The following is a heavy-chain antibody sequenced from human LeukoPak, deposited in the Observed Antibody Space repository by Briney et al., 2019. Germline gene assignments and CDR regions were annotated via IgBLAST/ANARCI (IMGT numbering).Heavy chain of an antibody. Sequence: SETLSLTCTVSGGSISSYYWSWIRQPAGKGLEWIGRIYTSGSTNYNPSLKSRVTISVDTSKNQFSLKLSSVTAADTAVYYCARVDSSNWYEYRGYFDYWGQGTLVTVSP. J-gene: IGHJ4*02. CDR1: GGSISSYY. CDR2: IYTSGST. CDR3: ARVDSSNWYEYRGYFDY. V-gene: IGHV4-4*07. D-gene: IGHD6-13*01.